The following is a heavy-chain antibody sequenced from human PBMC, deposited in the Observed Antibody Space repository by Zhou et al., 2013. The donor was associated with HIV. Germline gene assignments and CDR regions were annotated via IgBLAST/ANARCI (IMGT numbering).Heavy chain of an antibody. D-gene: IGHD3-22*01. CDR2: LSAHNGNT. CDR3: ARDMSSIYDSSGHRALDI. CDR1: TYSFRTYG. J-gene: IGHJ3*02. Sequence: QTHLRQSGPEVKRPGASVRVSCMASTYSFRTYGLAWVRQAPGQGLEWMGWLSAHNGNTNYAQKFQDRITISTDTSAKTAYLQLRSLKSDDTAIYYCARDMSSIYDSSGHRALDIWGQGTVVAVSS. V-gene: IGHV1-18*01.